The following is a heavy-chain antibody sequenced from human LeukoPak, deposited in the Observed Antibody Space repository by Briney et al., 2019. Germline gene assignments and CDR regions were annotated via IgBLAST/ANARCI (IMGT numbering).Heavy chain of an antibody. D-gene: IGHD4-17*01. CDR3: ARVIGSYGDSAY. V-gene: IGHV3-48*04. J-gene: IGHJ4*02. Sequence: GGSLRLSCAASGFTFSSFSMNWVRQAPGKGLEWISYITSSSSSTYYADSVKGRFTISRDNAKISLYLQMNSLRAEDTAVYYCARVIGSYGDSAYWGQGTLVTVSS. CDR2: ITSSSSST. CDR1: GFTFSSFS.